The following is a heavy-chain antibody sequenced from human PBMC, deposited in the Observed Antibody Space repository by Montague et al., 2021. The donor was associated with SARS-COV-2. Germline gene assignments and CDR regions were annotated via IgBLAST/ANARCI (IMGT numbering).Heavy chain of an antibody. J-gene: IGHJ4*02. CDR2: INHDESTK. Sequence: SLRLYCAASGFTSGDYQMTWVRQAPGKGLQWVANINHDESTKTYVDPVKGRFTISRDNAKNSLILQMNSLKAEDTAVYYCARAPRGSGPGWLDYWGQGTLVTVSS. D-gene: IGHD6-19*01. V-gene: IGHV3-7*04. CDR1: GFTSGDYQ. CDR3: ARAPRGSGPGWLDY.